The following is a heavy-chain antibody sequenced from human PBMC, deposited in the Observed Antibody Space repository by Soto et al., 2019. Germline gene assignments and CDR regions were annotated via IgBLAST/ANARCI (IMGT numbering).Heavy chain of an antibody. D-gene: IGHD4-17*01. CDR3: AKGMATVTYGGDFDY. Sequence: QVQLVESGGGVVQPGRSLRLSCAASGFTFSSYGMHWVRQAPGKGLEWVAVISYDGSNKYYADSVKGRFTISRDNSXXTLYLQMNSLRAEDTAVYYCAKGMATVTYGGDFDYWGQGTLVTVSS. CDR2: ISYDGSNK. J-gene: IGHJ4*02. V-gene: IGHV3-30*18. CDR1: GFTFSSYG.